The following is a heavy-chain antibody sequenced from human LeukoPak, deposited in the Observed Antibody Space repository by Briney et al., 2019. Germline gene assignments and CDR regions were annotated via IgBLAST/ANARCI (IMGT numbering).Heavy chain of an antibody. Sequence: KASETLSLTCTVSGNSISTSYWSWLRQPPGKGLEWLGFIHDSVRGGYNLSRESRVTISLDTSKNQFSLKVRSLTAADTAVYYCASRNWYFDFWGRGTLVTVSS. CDR1: GNSISTSY. CDR3: ASRNWYFDF. J-gene: IGHJ2*01. V-gene: IGHV4-59*08. CDR2: IHDSVRG.